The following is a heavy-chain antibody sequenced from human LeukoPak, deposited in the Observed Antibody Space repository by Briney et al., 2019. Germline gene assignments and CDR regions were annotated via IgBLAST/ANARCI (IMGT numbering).Heavy chain of an antibody. CDR3: ARHSGGRDSSGEYWYFDL. D-gene: IGHD3-22*01. CDR1: GGSISSYS. V-gene: IGHV4-59*08. Sequence: SETLSLTCTVSGGSISSYSWSWIRQPPGKGLEWIGYIYYSGSTNYNPSLKSRVTISVDTSKNQFSLKLSSVTAADTAVYYCARHSGGRDSSGEYWYFDLWGRGTLVTVSS. J-gene: IGHJ2*01. CDR2: IYYSGST.